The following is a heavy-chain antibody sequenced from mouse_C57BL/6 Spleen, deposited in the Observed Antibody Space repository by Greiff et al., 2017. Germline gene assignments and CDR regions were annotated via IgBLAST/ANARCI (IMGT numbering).Heavy chain of an antibody. Sequence: EVQLVESGGGLVQPGGSLSLSCAASGFNFTDHYMSWVRQPPGKALEWLGFIRNKANGYATEYTASVKGRFSISSDNSQSSLHLQMKGLRAEDSATYCSARYRSSSYDFDYWGQGTTLTVSS. CDR3: ARYRSSSYDFDY. J-gene: IGHJ2*01. CDR2: IRNKANGYAT. CDR1: GFNFTDHY. V-gene: IGHV7-3*01. D-gene: IGHD1-1*01.